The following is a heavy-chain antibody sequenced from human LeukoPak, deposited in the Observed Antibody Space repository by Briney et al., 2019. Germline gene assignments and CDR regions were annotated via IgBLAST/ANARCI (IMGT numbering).Heavy chain of an antibody. CDR1: GFTFSSYA. V-gene: IGHV3-30-3*01. D-gene: IGHD6-13*01. CDR3: ARRPGITASREPYFDY. CDR2: ISYDGSNK. Sequence: GGSLRLSCAASGFTFSSYAMHWVRQAPGKGLEWVAVISYDGSNKYYADSVKGRFTISRDNSKDTLYLQMNSLRAEDTAVYYCARRPGITASREPYFDYWGQGTLVTVSS. J-gene: IGHJ4*02.